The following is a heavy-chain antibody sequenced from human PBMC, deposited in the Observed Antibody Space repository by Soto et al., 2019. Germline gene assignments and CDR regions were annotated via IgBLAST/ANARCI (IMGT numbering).Heavy chain of an antibody. CDR2: IIPIFGTA. V-gene: IGHV1-69*13. CDR1: GGTFSSYA. D-gene: IGHD1-1*01. Sequence: ASVKVSCKASGGTFSSYAISWVRQAPGQGLEWMGGIIPIFGTANYAQKFQGRVTITADESTSTAYMELSSLRSEDTAVYYCARGYSRTRYNWNDVERRFYFDYWGQGTLVTVSS. CDR3: ARGYSRTRYNWNDVERRFYFDY. J-gene: IGHJ4*02.